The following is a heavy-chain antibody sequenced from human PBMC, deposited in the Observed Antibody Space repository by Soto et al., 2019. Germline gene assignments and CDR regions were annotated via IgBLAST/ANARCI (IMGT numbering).Heavy chain of an antibody. Sequence: GGSLRLSCAASGFTFSSYSMNWVRQAPGKGLEWVSSISSSSSYIYYADSVKGRFTISRDNAKHSLYVQMNSLRAEDTAVYYWARDLGGSVSNDSGDYGDYWGQGTLVTVSS. CDR2: ISSSSSYI. J-gene: IGHJ4*02. CDR1: GFTFSSYS. V-gene: IGHV3-21*01. CDR3: ARDLGGSVSNDSGDYGDY. D-gene: IGHD4-17*01.